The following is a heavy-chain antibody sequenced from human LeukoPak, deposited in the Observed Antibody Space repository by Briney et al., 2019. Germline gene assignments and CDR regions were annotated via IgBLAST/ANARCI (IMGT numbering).Heavy chain of an antibody. CDR2: INPSGGST. Sequence: ASVKVSCKASGYTFTSYYMHWVRQAPGQGLEWMGIINPSGGSTSYAQKFHGRVTMTMDTSTSTVYMELSSLRSEDTAVYYCASGTPGIGSGSSSLDYWGQGTLVTVSS. J-gene: IGHJ4*02. CDR3: ASGTPGIGSGSSSLDY. CDR1: GYTFTSYY. V-gene: IGHV1-46*01. D-gene: IGHD3-10*01.